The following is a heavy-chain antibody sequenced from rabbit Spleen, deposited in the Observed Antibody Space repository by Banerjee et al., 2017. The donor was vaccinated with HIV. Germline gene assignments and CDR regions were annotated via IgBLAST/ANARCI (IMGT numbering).Heavy chain of an antibody. D-gene: IGHD8-1*01. CDR2: IGAGVSYTT. J-gene: IGHJ6*01. CDR3: ARDVGTSFSTYGMDL. Sequence: QSLEESGGDLVKPGASLTLTCTASGFSFSYSDYMCWVRQPPGKGPEWIACIGAGVSYTTYYATWAKGRFTISKTSSTTVTLQMTSLTAADTATYFCARDVGTSFSTYGMDLWGSGTLVTVS. CDR1: GFSFSYSDY. V-gene: IGHV1S40*01.